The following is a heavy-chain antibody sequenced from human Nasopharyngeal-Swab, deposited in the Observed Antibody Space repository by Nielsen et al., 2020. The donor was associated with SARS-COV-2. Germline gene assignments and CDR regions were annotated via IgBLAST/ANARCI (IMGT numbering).Heavy chain of an antibody. V-gene: IGHV1-69*01. Sequence: WVRQAPGQGLEWMGGIIPIFGTANYAQKFQGRVTITADESTSTAYMELSSLRSEDTAVYYCARDPADCIGGSCEARWGQGTLVTVSS. CDR2: IIPIFGTA. D-gene: IGHD2-15*01. CDR3: ARDPADCIGGSCEAR. J-gene: IGHJ4*02.